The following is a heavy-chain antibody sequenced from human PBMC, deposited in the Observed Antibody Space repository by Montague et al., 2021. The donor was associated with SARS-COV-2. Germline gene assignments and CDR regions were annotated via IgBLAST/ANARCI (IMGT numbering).Heavy chain of an antibody. CDR2: IYNGGTT. D-gene: IGHD2-15*01. V-gene: IGHV4-39*01. Sequence: SETLSLTCTVSGDSIRNSDYSWGWVRRPPGKGLEWIGNIYNGGTTXYNPSLKSRVTIFVDTSKNQFSLKLSSVTAADTAVYYCATRTRYPQNDFGFWGQGTLVTVSA. J-gene: IGHJ4*02. CDR3: ATRTRYPQNDFGF. CDR1: GDSIRNSDYS.